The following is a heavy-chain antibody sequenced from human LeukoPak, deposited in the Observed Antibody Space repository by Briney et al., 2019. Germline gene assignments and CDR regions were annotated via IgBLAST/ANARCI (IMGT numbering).Heavy chain of an antibody. CDR3: TTRGY. CDR1: GFTFRNAW. J-gene: IGHJ4*02. V-gene: IGHV3-15*01. D-gene: IGHD3-10*01. CDR2: VKGRTDGGTK. Sequence: PGGSLRLSCAASGFTFRNAWMSWVRQAPGKGLEWVGRVKGRTDGGTKEYAAPVKGRFTISRDDSRSTVYLQMNSLRSDDTALYYCTTRGYWGQGTLVTVSS.